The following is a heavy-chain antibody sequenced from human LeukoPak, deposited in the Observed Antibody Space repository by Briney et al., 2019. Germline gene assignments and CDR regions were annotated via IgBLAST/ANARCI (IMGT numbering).Heavy chain of an antibody. Sequence: SETLSLTCTVSGGSISSGGYYWTWIRQPPGKDLEWIGYIFHSGSTYYNPSLKSRVTISVDRSKNQFSLKLSSATAADTAVYYCARRSGSSWYLDYWGQGTLVTVSS. D-gene: IGHD6-13*01. CDR3: ARRSGSSWYLDY. V-gene: IGHV4-30-2*01. CDR2: IFHSGST. CDR1: GGSISSGGYY. J-gene: IGHJ4*02.